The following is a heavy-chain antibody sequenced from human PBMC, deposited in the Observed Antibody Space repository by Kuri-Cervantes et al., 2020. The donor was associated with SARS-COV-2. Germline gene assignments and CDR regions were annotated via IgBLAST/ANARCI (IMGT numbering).Heavy chain of an antibody. Sequence: GGSLRLSCAASGFTFSGSAMHWVRQASGKGLEWVGRIRSKANSYATAYAASVKGRSTISRDDSKNTAYLQMNSLKTEDTAVYYCTSLSTVAPFDCWGQGTLVTVSS. CDR1: GFTFSGSA. CDR3: TSLSTVAPFDC. CDR2: IRSKANSYAT. V-gene: IGHV3-73*01. D-gene: IGHD4-11*01. J-gene: IGHJ4*02.